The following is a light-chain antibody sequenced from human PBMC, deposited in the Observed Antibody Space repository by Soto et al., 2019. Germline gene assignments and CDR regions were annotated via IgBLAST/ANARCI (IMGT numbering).Light chain of an antibody. Sequence: DIQMTPSPAALSASIGDRVTSTCQASQNTTNNLSWYQQKPGKAPNLLIYHASKLAKGVTSRFRGSGSGTDFSFIIASLQREDLATYYCQQYYGLPPLTFGQGTLLEIK. J-gene: IGKJ5*01. V-gene: IGKV1-33*01. CDR3: QQYYGLPPLT. CDR1: QNTTNN. CDR2: HAS.